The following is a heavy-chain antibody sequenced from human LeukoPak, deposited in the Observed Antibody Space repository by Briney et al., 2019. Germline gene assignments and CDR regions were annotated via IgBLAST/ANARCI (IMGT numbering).Heavy chain of an antibody. CDR1: GGSISSGSYY. CDR2: IYTSGTT. D-gene: IGHD5-18*01. V-gene: IGHV4-61*02. J-gene: IGHJ4*02. CDR3: AREGYSFDY. Sequence: SETLSLTCTVSGGSISSGSYYWSWIRQPAGKGLEWIGRIYTSGTTHYNPSLKSRVTMSVDTSQNQFSLKLSSVTAADTAVYYCAREGYSFDYWGQGTLVTVSS.